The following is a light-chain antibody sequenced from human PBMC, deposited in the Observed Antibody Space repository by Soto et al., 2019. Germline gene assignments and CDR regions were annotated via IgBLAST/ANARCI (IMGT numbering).Light chain of an antibody. V-gene: IGKV1-5*03. Sequence: DIQMTQSTSTLPGSVEDSSARFCRASQTSSSWLAWYQQKPGKAPKLLIYKASTLKSGVPSRFSGSGSGTEFTLTISSLQPDDFATYYCQQYNSYWTFGQGTKVDI. CDR2: KAS. CDR3: QQYNSYWT. J-gene: IGKJ1*01. CDR1: QTSSSW.